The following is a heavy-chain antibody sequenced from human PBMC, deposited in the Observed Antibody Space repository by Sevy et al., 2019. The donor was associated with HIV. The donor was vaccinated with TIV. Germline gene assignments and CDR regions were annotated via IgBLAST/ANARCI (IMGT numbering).Heavy chain of an antibody. Sequence: GGSLRLSCVVSGITFSTSGMHWVRQAPGNGLEWVAVISYHGRDKFYADSVKGRSTISRDNSKNILYLQMVSLRAEDTAVYYCAKDFTGYNGMDVLGQGTLVTVSS. CDR3: AKDFTGYNGMDV. D-gene: IGHD3-9*01. CDR2: ISYHGRDK. CDR1: GITFSTSG. J-gene: IGHJ6*02. V-gene: IGHV3-30*18.